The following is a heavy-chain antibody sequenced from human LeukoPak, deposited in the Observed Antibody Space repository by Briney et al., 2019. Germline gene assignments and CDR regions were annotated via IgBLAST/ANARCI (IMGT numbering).Heavy chain of an antibody. CDR1: GFTFSSYA. CDR3: ARPDIPIAVAGTLQPH. V-gene: IGHV3-30*04. D-gene: IGHD6-19*01. CDR2: ISYDGSNK. J-gene: IGHJ4*02. Sequence: GGSLRLSCAASGFTFSSYAMHWVRQAPGKGLEWVAVISYDGSNKYYADSVKGRFTISRDNSKNTLYLQMNSLRAEDTAVYYCARPDIPIAVAGTLQPHWGQRTLVTVSS.